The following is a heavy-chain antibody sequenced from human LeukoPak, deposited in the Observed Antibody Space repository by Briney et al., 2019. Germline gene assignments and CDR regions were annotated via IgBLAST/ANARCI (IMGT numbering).Heavy chain of an antibody. V-gene: IGHV4-59*08. Sequence: PSETLSPTCTVSGGSISSYYWSWIRQPPGKGLEWIGYIYYSGSTNYNPSLKSRVTISVDTSKNQFSLKLSSVTAADTAVYYCAGKTPYSYYGMDVWGQGTTVTVSS. CDR1: GGSISSYY. CDR2: IYYSGST. CDR3: AGKTPYSYYGMDV. J-gene: IGHJ6*02.